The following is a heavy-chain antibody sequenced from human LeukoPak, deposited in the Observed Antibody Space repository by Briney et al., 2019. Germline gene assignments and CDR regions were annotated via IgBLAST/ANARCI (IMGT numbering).Heavy chain of an antibody. J-gene: IGHJ6*02. CDR3: ARDRGGVAARRREGYYYYYGMDV. Sequence: PGGSLRLSGAASGFTFSSYSMNWVRQAPGKGLEWVSSISSSSSYIYYADSVKGRFTISRDNAKNSLYLQMNSLRAEDTAVYYCARDRGGVAARRREGYYYYYGMDVWGQGTTVTVSS. D-gene: IGHD6-6*01. CDR2: ISSSSSYI. V-gene: IGHV3-21*01. CDR1: GFTFSSYS.